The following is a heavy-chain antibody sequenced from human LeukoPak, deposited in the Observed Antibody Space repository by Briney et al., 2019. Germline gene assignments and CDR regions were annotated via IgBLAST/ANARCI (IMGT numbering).Heavy chain of an antibody. CDR1: GFTFSSYA. D-gene: IGHD6-13*01. J-gene: IGHJ3*02. Sequence: GGSLRLSCAASGFTFSSYAMRWVRQATGKGLEWVSAISGSGGSTYYADSVKGRFTISRDNSKNTLYLQMSSLRAEDTAVYYCAKDLDSSRYGGAFDIWGQGTMVTVSS. V-gene: IGHV3-23*01. CDR2: ISGSGGST. CDR3: AKDLDSSRYGGAFDI.